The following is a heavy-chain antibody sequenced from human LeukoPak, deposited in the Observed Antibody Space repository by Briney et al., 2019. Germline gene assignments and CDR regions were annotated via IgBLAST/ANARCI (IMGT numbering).Heavy chain of an antibody. J-gene: IGHJ4*02. Sequence: SETLSLTCSVSGGSISPYYWSWIRQPPGKGLEWIGYIYYTGDTNYNPPLKSRVTISVDTSKNQFSLRLSSVTAADTAVYYCTRGTVTINYFDYWGQGTLVTVSS. D-gene: IGHD4-17*01. CDR3: TRGTVTINYFDY. CDR1: GGSISPYY. V-gene: IGHV4-59*01. CDR2: IYYTGDT.